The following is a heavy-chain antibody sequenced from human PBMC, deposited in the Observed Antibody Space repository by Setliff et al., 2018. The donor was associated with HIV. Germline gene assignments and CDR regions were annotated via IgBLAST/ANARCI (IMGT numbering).Heavy chain of an antibody. D-gene: IGHD2-21*01. CDR2: INPNSGGT. CDR3: ARDKLEETAESLWGPMKNDAFDI. V-gene: IGHV1-2*02. CDR1: GYTFTDYY. J-gene: IGHJ3*02. Sequence: ASVKVSCKASGYTFTDYYMHWVRQAPGQGLEWMGWINPNSGGTKSAQTFQGRVTMTRDTSINTAYMDRSRLRSYDTAIYYCARDKLEETAESLWGPMKNDAFDIGGPGTLVTVSS.